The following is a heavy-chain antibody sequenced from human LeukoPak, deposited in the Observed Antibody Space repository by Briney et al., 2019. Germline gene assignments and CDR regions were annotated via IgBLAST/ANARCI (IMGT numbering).Heavy chain of an antibody. CDR3: AKVSTKYYYDSSGYPTVD. J-gene: IGHJ4*02. CDR1: GFTFSSYA. CDR2: ISGSGGST. D-gene: IGHD3-22*01. V-gene: IGHV3-23*01. Sequence: PGGSLRLSCAAPGFTFSSYAMSWVRQAPGKGLEWVSAISGSGGSTYYADSVKGRFTISRDNSKNTLYLQMNSLRAEDTAVYYCAKVSTKYYYDSSGYPTVDWGQGTLVTVSS.